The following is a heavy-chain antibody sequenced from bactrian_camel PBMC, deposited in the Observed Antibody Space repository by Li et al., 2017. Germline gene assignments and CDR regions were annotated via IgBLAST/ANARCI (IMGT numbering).Heavy chain of an antibody. CDR1: GFSYGTHC. D-gene: IGHD6*01. V-gene: IGHV3S55*01. CDR2: DRRGTA. CDR3: ATVPFGTCTKKAGVDTFGT. J-gene: IGHJ6*01. Sequence: HVQLVESGGGSVQAGGSLRLSCLTSGFSYGTHCVAWLRQISGKEREGVAIDRRGTASYADSVKDRFTISKDNAKNTLYLQMNSLKPEDTGMYYCATVPFGTCTKKAGVDTFGTWGQGTQVTV.